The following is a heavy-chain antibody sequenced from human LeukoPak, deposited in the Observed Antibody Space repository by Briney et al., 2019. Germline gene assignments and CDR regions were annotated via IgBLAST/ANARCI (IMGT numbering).Heavy chain of an antibody. CDR3: ASHYGSGFDY. V-gene: IGHV4-59*01. J-gene: IGHJ4*02. Sequence: SETLSLTCTVSGGSISSYYWSWIRQPPGKGLEWIGYIYYSGSTNCNPSLKSRVTISVDTSKNQFSLKLTSVTAADTAVYYYASHYGSGFDYWGQGTLVTVSS. D-gene: IGHD3-10*01. CDR1: GGSISSYY. CDR2: IYYSGST.